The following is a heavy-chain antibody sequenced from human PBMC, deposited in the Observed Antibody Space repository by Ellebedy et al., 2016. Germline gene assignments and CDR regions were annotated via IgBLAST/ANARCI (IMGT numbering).Heavy chain of an antibody. J-gene: IGHJ4*02. Sequence: ASVKVSCKASGDTFSTSAVSWVRQAPGQGLEGMGNIIPVLGTKDYAQRLQGRVRFTADKSTSTAYMELRSLTFEDTAVYFCAKDVPFVGLTTLDSWGQGTLVTVSS. CDR2: IIPVLGTK. D-gene: IGHD1-26*01. V-gene: IGHV1-69*04. CDR3: AKDVPFVGLTTLDS. CDR1: GDTFSTSA.